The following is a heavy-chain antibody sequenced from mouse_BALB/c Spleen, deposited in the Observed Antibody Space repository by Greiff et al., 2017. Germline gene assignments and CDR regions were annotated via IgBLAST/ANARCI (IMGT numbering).Heavy chain of an antibody. CDR1: GFTFSSYA. CDR3: ARRGYGNYDYYAMDY. Sequence: VQLKESGGGLVKPGGSLKLSCAASGFTFSSYAMSWVRQSPEKRLEWVAEISSGGSYTYYPDTVTGRFTISRDNAKNTLYLEMSSLRSEDTAMYYCARRGYGNYDYYAMDYGGQGTSVTVSS. CDR2: ISSGGSYT. V-gene: IGHV5-9-4*01. J-gene: IGHJ4*01. D-gene: IGHD2-1*01.